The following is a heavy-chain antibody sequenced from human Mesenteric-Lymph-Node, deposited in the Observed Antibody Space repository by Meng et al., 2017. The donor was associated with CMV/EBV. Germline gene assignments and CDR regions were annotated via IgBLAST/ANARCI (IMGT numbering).Heavy chain of an antibody. J-gene: IGHJ4*02. V-gene: IGHV4-31*02. CDR2: IHYSGST. D-gene: IGHD6-13*01. CDR3: ASSTWSLYYFDY. CDR1: GDSISSGAYY. Sequence: TVSGDSISSGAYYWNWIRQHPDKGLEWIGYIHYSGSTYYNPSLKSRVTISVDTSENQFSLKLTSVTAADTAVYYCASSTWSLYYFDYWGQGTLVTVSS.